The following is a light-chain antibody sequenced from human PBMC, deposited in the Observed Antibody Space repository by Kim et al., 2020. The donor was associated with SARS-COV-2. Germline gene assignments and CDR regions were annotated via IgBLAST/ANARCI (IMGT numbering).Light chain of an antibody. CDR1: QSLLHSNGYNY. V-gene: IGKV2-28*01. Sequence: EPASISCRSSQSLLHSNGYNYLAWYLQKPGQAPQLLIYLGSNPASGVPDRFSGSGSGTDFTLKISRVEAEDVGVYYCVQSLQTLYTFGQGTKLEI. J-gene: IGKJ2*01. CDR3: VQSLQTLYT. CDR2: LGS.